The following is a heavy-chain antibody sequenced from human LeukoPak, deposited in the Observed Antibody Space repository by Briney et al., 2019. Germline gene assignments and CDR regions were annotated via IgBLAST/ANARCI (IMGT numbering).Heavy chain of an antibody. CDR1: GGSISNYY. Sequence: SETLSLTCTVSGGSISNYYWSWIRQPPGKRLEWIGYVYSSGRTNYNPSLKGRVTMSADTSKNQFSLKLSSVTAADTAVYYCARDLAVTTGNWFDPWGQGTLVTVSS. J-gene: IGHJ5*02. V-gene: IGHV4-59*01. CDR3: ARDLAVTTGNWFDP. D-gene: IGHD4-17*01. CDR2: VYSSGRT.